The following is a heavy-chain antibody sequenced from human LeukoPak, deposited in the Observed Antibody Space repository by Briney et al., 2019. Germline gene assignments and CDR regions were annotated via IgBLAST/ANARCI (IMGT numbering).Heavy chain of an antibody. CDR2: IYYSGST. V-gene: IGHV4-39*01. CDR3: ASKSKYYDFWSGYRS. Sequence: PSETLSLTCTVSGGSISSSSYYWGWIRQPPGTGLEWLGSIYYSGSTYYNPSLKSRVTISVDTSKNQFSLKLSSVTAADTAVYYCASKSKYYDFWSGYRSWGQGTLVTVSS. D-gene: IGHD3-3*01. CDR1: GGSISSSSYY. J-gene: IGHJ4*02.